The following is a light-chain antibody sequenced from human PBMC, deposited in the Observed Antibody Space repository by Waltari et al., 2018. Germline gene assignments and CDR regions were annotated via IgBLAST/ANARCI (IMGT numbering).Light chain of an antibody. V-gene: IGKV1-5*03. CDR3: QVFET. J-gene: IGKJ2*01. CDR2: KAS. CDR1: HTISSG. Sequence: DIQVTQSPSTLSASVGDRVPITCRAIHTISSGLAWYQQKPGKAPKLLIYKASFLESGGPSRFSGSGSGTEFTLTISSLQPDDFATYYCQVFETFGQGTKLEIK.